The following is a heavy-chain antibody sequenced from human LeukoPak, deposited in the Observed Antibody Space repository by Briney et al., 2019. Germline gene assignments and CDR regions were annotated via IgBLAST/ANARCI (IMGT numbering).Heavy chain of an antibody. CDR1: GFTFSSYS. CDR2: ITSDSTDI. Sequence: GGSLRLSCIVSGFTFSSYSMNWIRQAPGKGLEWVSYITSDSTDISYTDSVRGRFSLSRDNAKNSLYLQMHSLRDEDTAVYYCARDLNWGFDYWGQGVLVTVSS. CDR3: ARDLNWGFDY. D-gene: IGHD7-27*01. V-gene: IGHV3-48*02. J-gene: IGHJ4*02.